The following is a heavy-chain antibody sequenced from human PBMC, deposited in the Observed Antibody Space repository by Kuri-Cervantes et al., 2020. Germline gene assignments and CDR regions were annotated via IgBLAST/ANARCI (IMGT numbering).Heavy chain of an antibody. D-gene: IGHD6-19*01. CDR2: ISGSGGST. CDR1: GFTFSTFS. CDR3: AKEYSSGWFYYYYMDV. V-gene: IGHV3-23*01. Sequence: GESLKISCTASGFTFSTFSLIWVRQAPGKGLEWVSAISGSGGSTYYADSVKGRFTISRDNSKNTLYLQMNSLRAEGTAVYYCAKEYSSGWFYYYYMDVWGKGTTVTVSS. J-gene: IGHJ6*03.